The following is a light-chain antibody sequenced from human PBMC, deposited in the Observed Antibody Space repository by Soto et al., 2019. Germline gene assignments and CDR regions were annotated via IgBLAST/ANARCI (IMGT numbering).Light chain of an antibody. Sequence: QSALTQPRSVSGSPGQSVTISCTGTNSDVVAYDYISWYRQHPGKAPKLTIFDVSKRPSGVPDRFSGSKSGNTASLTISGLQAEDEADYYCCSYAGSYRRVFGGGTKLTVL. CDR3: CSYAGSYRRV. CDR2: DVS. CDR1: NSDVVAYDY. V-gene: IGLV2-11*01. J-gene: IGLJ2*01.